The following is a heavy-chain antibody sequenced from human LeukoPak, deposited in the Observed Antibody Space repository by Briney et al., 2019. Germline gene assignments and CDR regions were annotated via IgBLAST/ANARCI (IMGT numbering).Heavy chain of an antibody. CDR3: ARHRVNFYDSSGYYYENAAFDI. CDR1: GGSISSYY. CDR2: IYTSGST. V-gene: IGHV4-4*09. D-gene: IGHD3-22*01. Sequence: SETLSLTCTVSGGSISSYYWSWIRQPPGKGLEWIGYIYTSGSTNYNPSLKSRVTISVDTSKNQFSLKPSSVTAADTAVYYCARHRVNFYDSSGYYYENAAFDIWGQGTMVTVSS. J-gene: IGHJ3*02.